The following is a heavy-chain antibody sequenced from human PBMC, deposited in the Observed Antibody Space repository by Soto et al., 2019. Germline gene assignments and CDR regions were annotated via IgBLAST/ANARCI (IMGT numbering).Heavy chain of an antibody. CDR2: ISAHNGNT. Sequence: QVHLVQSGAEVKKPGASVTVSCQGSGYAFTTYGITWVRQAPGQGLEWMGWISAHNGNTNYAQKLQGRVTVTRDTSTGTAYMELRSLRYDDTAVYYCARGRYGEYWGQGALVTVSS. V-gene: IGHV1-18*01. CDR1: GYAFTTYG. CDR3: ARGRYGEY. D-gene: IGHD3-10*01. J-gene: IGHJ4*02.